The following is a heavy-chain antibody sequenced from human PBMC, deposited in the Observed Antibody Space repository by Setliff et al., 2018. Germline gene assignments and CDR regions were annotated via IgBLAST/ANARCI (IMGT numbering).Heavy chain of an antibody. Sequence: ETLSLTCAVSGGSVTSHYWSWIRQPPGKGLEWVGSIKMKTDGVTTEYAAPVKGRFTTSRDDSKNTMYLQMNSLKTEDTAVYYCMTIMRYLEWLSDVWGKGTTVTVSS. CDR2: IKMKTDGVTT. V-gene: IGHV3-15*01. CDR1: GGSVTSHY. D-gene: IGHD3-3*01. CDR3: MTIMRYLEWLSDV. J-gene: IGHJ6*04.